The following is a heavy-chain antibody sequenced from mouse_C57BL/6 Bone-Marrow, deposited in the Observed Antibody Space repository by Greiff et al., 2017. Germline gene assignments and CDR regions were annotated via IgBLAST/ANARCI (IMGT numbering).Heavy chain of an antibody. J-gene: IGHJ4*01. D-gene: IGHD1-1*01. CDR1: GFSLTSYG. Sequence: VQVVESGPGLVAPSQSLSITCTVSGFSLTSYGVHWVRQPPGKGLEWLVVIWSDGSTTYNSALKSRLSISKDNSKSQVFLKMNSLQTDDTAMYYCARHDPLSTVVAPDAMDYWGQGTSVTVSS. V-gene: IGHV2-6-1*01. CDR2: IWSDGST. CDR3: ARHDPLSTVVAPDAMDY.